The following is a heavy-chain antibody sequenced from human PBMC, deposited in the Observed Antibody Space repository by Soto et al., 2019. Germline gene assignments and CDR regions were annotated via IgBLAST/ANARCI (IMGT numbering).Heavy chain of an antibody. D-gene: IGHD2-2*02. CDR3: ATWGYCSSSSCYTRWFDP. CDR1: GFSFSSYA. CDR2: ISGSGGST. Sequence: PGGSLRLSCAASGFSFSSYAMSWVRHAPGRPLEWVSAISGSGGSTYYADSVKGRFTMSRDNSKNTLYLQMNSLRAEDTAVYSCATWGYCSSSSCYTRWFDPWGQGTLVTIYS. J-gene: IGHJ5*02. V-gene: IGHV3-23*01.